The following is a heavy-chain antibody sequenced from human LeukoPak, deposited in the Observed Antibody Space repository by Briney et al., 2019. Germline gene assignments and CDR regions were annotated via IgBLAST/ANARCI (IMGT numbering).Heavy chain of an antibody. D-gene: IGHD1-20*01. Sequence: ASVKVSCKASGYTFTGYYVHWVRQAPGQGLEWMGWVNPNNGGTNYARKFQGWVTMTRDTSISTAYMELSRLRSDDTAVYYCARRRLTGDAFDIWGQGTMVTVSS. CDR3: ARRRLTGDAFDI. J-gene: IGHJ3*02. CDR1: GYTFTGYY. CDR2: VNPNNGGT. V-gene: IGHV1-2*04.